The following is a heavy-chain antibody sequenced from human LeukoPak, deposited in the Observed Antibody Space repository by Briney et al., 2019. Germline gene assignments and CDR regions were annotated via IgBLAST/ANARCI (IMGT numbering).Heavy chain of an antibody. CDR3: VRYSASARWFDP. V-gene: IGHV4-30-4*01. CDR2: IHYSGTT. J-gene: IGHJ5*02. Sequence: PSETLSLTCTVSGGSIRSGDYYWTWIRQPPGQGLEWIGYIHYSGTTYYNPSLQSRLIISVGTSKSQFSLKLSSVTAADTAVYYCVRYSASARWFDPWGQGTLVTVSS. D-gene: IGHD5-18*01. CDR1: GGSIRSGDYY.